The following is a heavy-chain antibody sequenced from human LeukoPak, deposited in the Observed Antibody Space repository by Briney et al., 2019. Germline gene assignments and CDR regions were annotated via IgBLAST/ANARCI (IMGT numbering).Heavy chain of an antibody. Sequence: GGSLRLSCAASGFTFSSYGMHWVRQAPGKGLEWVAVISYDGSNKYYADSVKGRFTISRDNSKNTLYLQMNSLRAGDTAVYYCALTTYYYMDVWGKGTTVTVSS. D-gene: IGHD1-14*01. J-gene: IGHJ6*03. V-gene: IGHV3-30*03. CDR1: GFTFSSYG. CDR2: ISYDGSNK. CDR3: ALTTYYYMDV.